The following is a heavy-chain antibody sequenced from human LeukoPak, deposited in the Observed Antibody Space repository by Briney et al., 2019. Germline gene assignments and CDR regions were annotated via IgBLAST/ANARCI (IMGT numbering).Heavy chain of an antibody. Sequence: SETLSLTCTVSGDPISSYYWSWIRQPPGKGLEWIGYIYYSGSTNYNPSLKSRVTISVDTSKNQFSLKLSSVTAADTAVYYCARERCSGGSCKNDYWGQGTLVTVSS. V-gene: IGHV4-59*01. CDR2: IYYSGST. D-gene: IGHD2-15*01. J-gene: IGHJ4*02. CDR1: GDPISSYY. CDR3: ARERCSGGSCKNDY.